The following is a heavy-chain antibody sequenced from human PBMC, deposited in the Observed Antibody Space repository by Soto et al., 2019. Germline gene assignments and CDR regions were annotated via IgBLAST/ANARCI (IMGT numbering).Heavy chain of an antibody. J-gene: IGHJ3*02. Sequence: GASVEVSCKASGYTFTGYYLHWVRQAPGQGLEWMGWINPNSGGTNYAQKFQGWVTMTRDTSISTAYMELSRLRSDDTAVYFCARGHDISGYYPKNAFDIWGQGTMVTVSS. V-gene: IGHV1-2*04. CDR3: ARGHDISGYYPKNAFDI. CDR1: GYTFTGYY. D-gene: IGHD3-22*01. CDR2: INPNSGGT.